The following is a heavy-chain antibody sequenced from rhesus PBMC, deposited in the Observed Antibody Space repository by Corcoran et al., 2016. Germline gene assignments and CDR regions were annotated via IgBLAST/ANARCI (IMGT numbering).Heavy chain of an antibody. CDR2: IYGSGGTT. J-gene: IGHJ4*01. Sequence: QVQLQESGPGLVKPSETLSLTCAVSGGSISSNYWSWIRQPPGKGLECIGRIYGSGGTTDLNPPLKSRGTISTDPSKNQFSLKLGAVTAADTAVYYCARNHFDYWGQGVLVTVSS. CDR3: ARNHFDY. V-gene: IGHV4-160*01. CDR1: GGSISSNY.